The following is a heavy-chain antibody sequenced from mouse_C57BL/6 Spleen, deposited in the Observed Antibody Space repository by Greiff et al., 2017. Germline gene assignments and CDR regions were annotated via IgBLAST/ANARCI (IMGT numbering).Heavy chain of an antibody. CDR3: ARPDSSGSWFAY. V-gene: IGHV1-55*01. D-gene: IGHD3-2*02. J-gene: IGHJ3*01. CDR2: IYPGSGST. Sequence: QVQLQQPGAELVKPGASVQMSCKASGYTFTSYWITWVKQRPGQGLEWIGDIYPGSGSTNYNDKFKSKATLTVDTSSSPAYMLLSSLTSEDSAVYYCARPDSSGSWFAYWGQGTLVTVSA. CDR1: GYTFTSYW.